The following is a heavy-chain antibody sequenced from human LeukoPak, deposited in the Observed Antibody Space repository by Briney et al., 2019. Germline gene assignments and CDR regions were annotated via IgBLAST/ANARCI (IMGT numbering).Heavy chain of an antibody. CDR3: ARDKIVGATKNDY. CDR1: GFTFSNYW. Sequence: GRSLRLSCAASGFTFSNYWMSWVRQAPGKRLEWVANIKQDGSEKYYVDSVKGRFTISRDNAQNSLYLHMNSLRAEDTAVYYCARDKIVGATKNDYWGQGILVTVSS. V-gene: IGHV3-7*03. J-gene: IGHJ4*02. CDR2: IKQDGSEK. D-gene: IGHD1-26*01.